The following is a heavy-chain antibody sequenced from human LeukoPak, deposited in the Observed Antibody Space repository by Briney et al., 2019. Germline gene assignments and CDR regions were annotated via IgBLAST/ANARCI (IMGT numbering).Heavy chain of an antibody. J-gene: IGHJ4*02. V-gene: IGHV4-30-4*08. CDR2: IEYSGST. CDR1: GGSISSGDYY. Sequence: PSQTLSLTCTVSGGSISSGDYYWSWIRQPPGKGLEWIGYIEYSGSTHYNPSLNSRLTIEVDTTKNQFPLKLSSVTAADTAVYYCARGPPNDYWGQGTLVTVSS. CDR3: ARGPPNDY.